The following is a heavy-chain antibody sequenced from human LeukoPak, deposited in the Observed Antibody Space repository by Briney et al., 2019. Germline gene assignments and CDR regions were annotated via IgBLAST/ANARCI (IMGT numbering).Heavy chain of an antibody. CDR3: ARGSYYYDSSGYYHWFDP. V-gene: IGHV4-30-4*01. CDR1: GGSISSGDYY. D-gene: IGHD3-22*01. J-gene: IGHJ5*02. CDR2: IYYSGST. Sequence: PSETLSLTCTVSGGSISSGDYYWSWIRQPPGKGPEWIGYIYYSGSTYYNPSLKSRVTISVDTSKNQFSLKLSSVTAADTAVYYCARGSYYYDSSGYYHWFDPWGQGTLVTVSS.